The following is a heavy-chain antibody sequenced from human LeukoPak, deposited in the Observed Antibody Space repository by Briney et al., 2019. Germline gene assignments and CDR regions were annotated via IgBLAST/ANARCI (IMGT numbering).Heavy chain of an antibody. CDR1: GGSISSGRYY. V-gene: IGHV4-61*09. CDR2: IYTSGST. CDR3: ARGYFITMIVRDAFDI. D-gene: IGHD3-22*01. Sequence: SETLSLTCTVSGGSISSGRYYWSWIRQPAGKGLEWIGHIYTSGSTNYNPSLKSRVTISVDTSKNQFSLKLSSVTAADTAVYYCARGYFITMIVRDAFDIWGQGTMVTVSS. J-gene: IGHJ3*02.